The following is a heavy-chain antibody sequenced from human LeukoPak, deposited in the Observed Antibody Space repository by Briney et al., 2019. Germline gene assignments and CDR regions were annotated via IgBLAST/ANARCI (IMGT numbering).Heavy chain of an antibody. CDR2: INTYNGHT. CDR1: GYTFTSYS. D-gene: IGHD3-10*01. V-gene: IGHV1-18*01. CDR3: ARDSPRVMVRGVTGTDFDY. Sequence: ASVKVSCKASGYTFTSYSLTWVRQAPGQGLEWLGWINTYNGHTNYAAKLQGRVTLTTDTSTNTAYLELRSLTSDDTAVYYCARDSPRVMVRGVTGTDFDYWGQGTLVTVSS. J-gene: IGHJ4*02.